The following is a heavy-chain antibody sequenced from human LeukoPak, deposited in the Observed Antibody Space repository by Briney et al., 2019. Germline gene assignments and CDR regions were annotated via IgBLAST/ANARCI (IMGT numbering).Heavy chain of an antibody. CDR2: IYYGGST. CDR3: AFEFKGQPGTTAFDY. J-gene: IGHJ4*02. D-gene: IGHD1-7*01. CDR1: GGSISSHY. V-gene: IGHV4-59*11. Sequence: PSETLSLTCSVSGGSISSHYWSWIRQPPGKGLEWIGYIYYGGSTNYNPSLKSRVTISMDTSKSQFSLKLSSVTAADTALYYCAFEFKGQPGTTAFDYWGQGTLVTVSS.